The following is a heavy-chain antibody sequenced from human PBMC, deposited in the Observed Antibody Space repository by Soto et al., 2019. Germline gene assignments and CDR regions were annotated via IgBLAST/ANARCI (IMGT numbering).Heavy chain of an antibody. V-gene: IGHV3-64*02. Sequence: GGSLRLSCAASGFTFSRYPMHWVRQAPGKGLEYVSAISSNGNSTFYADSVRGSFTLSRDNFKNTLYLQMGSLRVEDMAVYYCARGLIPYGMDVWGQGTTVTSP. CDR3: ARGLIPYGMDV. CDR1: GFTFSRYP. CDR2: ISSNGNST. J-gene: IGHJ6*02.